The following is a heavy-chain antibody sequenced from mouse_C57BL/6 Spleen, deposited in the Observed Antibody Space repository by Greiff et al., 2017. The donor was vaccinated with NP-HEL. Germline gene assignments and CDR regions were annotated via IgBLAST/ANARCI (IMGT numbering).Heavy chain of an antibody. CDR1: GFTFSDYY. J-gene: IGHJ2*01. CDR3: ARDKGDGYYYFDY. CDR2: INYDGSST. V-gene: IGHV5-16*01. Sequence: EVKVVESEGGLVQPGSSMKLSCTASGFTFSDYYMAWVRQVPEKGLEWVANINYDGSSTYYLDSLKSRFIISRDNAKNILYLQMSSLKSEDTATYYCARDKGDGYYYFDYWGQGTTLTVSS. D-gene: IGHD2-3*01.